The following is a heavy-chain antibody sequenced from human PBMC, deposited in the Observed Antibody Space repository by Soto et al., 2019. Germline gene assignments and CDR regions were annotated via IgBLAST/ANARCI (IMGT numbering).Heavy chain of an antibody. CDR2: IIPILGIA. CDR1: GGTFSSYT. CDR3: ARDANPYCSSTSCWSGILLLLLRSAGMDV. D-gene: IGHD2-2*01. V-gene: IGHV1-69*08. J-gene: IGHJ6*02. Sequence: QVQLVQSGAEVKKPGSSVKVSCKASGGTFSSYTISWVRQAPGQGLEWMGRIIPILGIANYGQKFQGRVTITADKSTSTAYMELSSLRSEDTAVYYCARDANPYCSSTSCWSGILLLLLRSAGMDVWGQGTTVTVSS.